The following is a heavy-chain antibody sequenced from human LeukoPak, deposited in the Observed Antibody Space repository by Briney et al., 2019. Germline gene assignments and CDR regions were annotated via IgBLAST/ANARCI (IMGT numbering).Heavy chain of an antibody. CDR1: GFTFSSYG. CDR3: AKEGEEEQWVYYYYYMDV. J-gene: IGHJ6*03. CDR2: ISYDGSNK. D-gene: IGHD6-19*01. V-gene: IGHV3-30*18. Sequence: GRSLRLSCAASGFTFSSYGMHWVRQAPGKGLKWVAVISYDGSNKYYADSVKGRFTISRGNSKNTLYLQMNSLRAEDTAVYYCAKEGEEEQWVYYYYYMDVWGKGTTVTVSS.